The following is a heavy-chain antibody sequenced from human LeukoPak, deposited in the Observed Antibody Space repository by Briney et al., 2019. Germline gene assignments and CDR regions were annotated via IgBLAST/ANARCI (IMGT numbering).Heavy chain of an antibody. CDR1: GFTFSDYY. CDR3: ARDIQLST. Sequence: PGGSLRLSCAASGFTFSDYYMSWIRQAPGKGLEWVSLISHTGGNAYYADSVRGRFTISRDNSKNTLYLQMNSLRAEDTAIYYCARDIQLSTWGLGTMVTVSS. V-gene: IGHV3-23*01. CDR2: ISHTGGNA. J-gene: IGHJ3*01. D-gene: IGHD5-24*01.